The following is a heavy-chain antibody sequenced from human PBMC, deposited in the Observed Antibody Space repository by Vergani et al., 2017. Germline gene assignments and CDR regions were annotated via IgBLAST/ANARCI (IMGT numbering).Heavy chain of an antibody. CDR2: TRYDGIVE. V-gene: IGHV3-30*02. CDR3: ATAGAAYLRGASCYDFFEY. Sequence: QVQLVESGGGVVQPGGSLRLSCAASGFTFTNYGMHWVRQAPGKGLEWVAFTRYDGIVEYYGDSVRGRFTISRDNSKNTLYLQMNRLRPEDTAVYYCATAGAAYLRGASCYDFFEYWGQGTLVTVAS. D-gene: IGHD2-15*01. J-gene: IGHJ4*02. CDR1: GFTFTNYG.